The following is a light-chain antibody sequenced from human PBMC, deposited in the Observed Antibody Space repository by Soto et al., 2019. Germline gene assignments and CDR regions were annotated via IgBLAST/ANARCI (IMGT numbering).Light chain of an antibody. V-gene: IGKV3-20*01. J-gene: IGKJ1*01. Sequence: EIVLTQSPGTLSLSPGERATLSCRASQSVSSSYLAWYQQKPGQAPRLLIYGAAIRATGIPDRFSGSGSGTDLNLTISRLEPEDFAVYYCQQYGSSPRTFGQGTKVEIK. CDR2: GAA. CDR1: QSVSSSY. CDR3: QQYGSSPRT.